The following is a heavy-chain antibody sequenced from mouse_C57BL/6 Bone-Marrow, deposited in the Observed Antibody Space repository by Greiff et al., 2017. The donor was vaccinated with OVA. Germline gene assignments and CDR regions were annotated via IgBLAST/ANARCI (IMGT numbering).Heavy chain of an antibody. CDR1: GYTFTNYW. D-gene: IGHD1-1*01. J-gene: IGHJ1*03. CDR3: AREGGYYYGSSPYWYFDV. V-gene: IGHV1-63*01. Sequence: QVQLQQSGAELVRPGTSVKMSCKASGYTFTNYWIGWAKQRPGHGLAWIGDIYPGGGYTNYNEKFKGKATLTTDKSSSTAYMQFSSLTSEDSAIYYCAREGGYYYGSSPYWYFDVWGTGTTVTVSS. CDR2: IYPGGGYT.